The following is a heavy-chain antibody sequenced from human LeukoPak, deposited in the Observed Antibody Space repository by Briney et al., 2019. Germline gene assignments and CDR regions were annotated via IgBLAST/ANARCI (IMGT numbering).Heavy chain of an antibody. CDR3: ASWTDSREPGGDAFDI. CDR2: INTNTGNP. D-gene: IGHD3-22*01. J-gene: IGHJ3*02. Sequence: AASVKVSCKASGYTFTSYAMNWVRQAPGQGLEWMGWINTNTGNPTYAQGFTGRFVFSLDTSVSTAYLQISSLKAEDTAVYYCASWTDSREPGGDAFDIWGQGTMVTVSA. V-gene: IGHV7-4-1*02. CDR1: GYTFTSYA.